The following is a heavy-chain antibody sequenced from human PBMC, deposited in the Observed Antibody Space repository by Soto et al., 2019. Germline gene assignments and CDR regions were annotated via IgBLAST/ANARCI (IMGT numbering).Heavy chain of an antibody. CDR3: ARERGPSSGYYHYWLDH. J-gene: IGHJ5*02. CDR2: IITIFGTA. V-gene: IGHV1-69*12. D-gene: IGHD3-22*01. CDR1: GGTFSSYA. Sequence: QVQLVQSGAEVKKPGSSLKVSCKASGGTFSSYAITWVRQAPGQGLECMGGIITIFGTANYARKFQGRDKIAGEASMSTAYMELSSPRSEDTAVYYRARERGPSSGYYHYWLDHWGQGDQVAVSS.